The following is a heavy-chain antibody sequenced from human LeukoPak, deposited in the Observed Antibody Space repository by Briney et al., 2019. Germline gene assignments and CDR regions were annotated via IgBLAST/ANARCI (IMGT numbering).Heavy chain of an antibody. J-gene: IGHJ4*02. CDR3: ARGTDITATGSDF. CDR1: GFTFSIYA. V-gene: IGHV3-21*01. Sequence: GGSLRLSCAASGFTFSIYAMNWVRQAPGKGLEWVSSISSSSSYIYYADSMKGRFTISRDDAKNSLYLQMSSLRAEVTAVYYCARGTDITATGSDFWGQGTLVTVSS. CDR2: ISSSSSYI. D-gene: IGHD6-13*01.